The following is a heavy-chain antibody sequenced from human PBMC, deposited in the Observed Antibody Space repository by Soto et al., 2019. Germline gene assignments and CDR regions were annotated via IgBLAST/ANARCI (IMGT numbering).Heavy chain of an antibody. J-gene: IGHJ4*02. CDR3: ARGGVATILGYFDY. CDR1: GGTFSSSA. D-gene: IGHD5-12*01. Sequence: QVQLVQSGAEVKKPGSSVKVSCKASGGTFSSSAISWVRQAPGQGLEWMGGIIPIFGTANYAQKFQGRVTITADESTSTAYMELSSLRSEDTAVYYCARGGVATILGYFDYWGQGTLVTVSS. V-gene: IGHV1-69*01. CDR2: IIPIFGTA.